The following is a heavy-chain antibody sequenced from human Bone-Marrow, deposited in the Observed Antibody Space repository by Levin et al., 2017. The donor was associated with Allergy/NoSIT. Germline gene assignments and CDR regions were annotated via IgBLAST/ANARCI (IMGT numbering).Heavy chain of an antibody. CDR3: ARDKRQQLVNWFDP. CDR2: IYTSGST. Sequence: SETLSLTCTVSGGSISSYYWSWIRQPAGKGLEWIGRIYTSGSTNYNPSLKSRVTMSVDTSKNQFSLKLSSVTAADTAVYYCARDKRQQLVNWFDPWGQGTLVTVSS. D-gene: IGHD6-13*01. V-gene: IGHV4-4*07. J-gene: IGHJ5*02. CDR1: GGSISSYY.